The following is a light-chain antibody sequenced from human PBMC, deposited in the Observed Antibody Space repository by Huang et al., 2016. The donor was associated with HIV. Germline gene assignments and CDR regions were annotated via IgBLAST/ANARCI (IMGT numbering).Light chain of an antibody. V-gene: IGKV1-39*01. CDR2: DAS. J-gene: IGKJ2*01. CDR1: QIISTY. Sequence: DIQMTQSPSSLSASVGDRVTISCRASQIISTYLLWYQQKPGKAPTLLIYDASSGERGVPYRFGGSGSGTDFTLTISSLQPEDFAAYYCQQSHSTPYTFGQGTKLEIK. CDR3: QQSHSTPYT.